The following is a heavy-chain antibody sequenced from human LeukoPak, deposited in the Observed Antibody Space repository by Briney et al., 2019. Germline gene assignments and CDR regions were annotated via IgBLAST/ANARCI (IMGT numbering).Heavy chain of an antibody. D-gene: IGHD2-15*01. V-gene: IGHV4-38-2*01. CDR3: AGYCSGGRCSLFDY. Sequence: PSETLSLTCAVSAYSISSTYYWGWIRQPPGKGLEWIGSIYHSGSTYYNPSLKRRVTISIDTSKNQFSLKLRSVTAADTAVYYCAGYCSGGRCSLFDYWGQGTLVTVSS. CDR1: AYSISSTYY. J-gene: IGHJ4*02. CDR2: IYHSGST.